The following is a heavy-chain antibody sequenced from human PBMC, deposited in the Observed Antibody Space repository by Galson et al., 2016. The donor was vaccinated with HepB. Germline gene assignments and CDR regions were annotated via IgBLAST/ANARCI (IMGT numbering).Heavy chain of an antibody. J-gene: IGHJ5*02. V-gene: IGHV3-23*01. CDR3: ANRPERPIPPPGGWVDT. CDR1: GFSFSTSD. Sequence: SLRLSCAASGFSFSTSDMHWVRQAPGKGLEWVSVISVQSDIRFYADSVKGRFTISRDNSKNTLYLEMNSVRVDDTAVYYCANRPERPIPPPGGWVDTWGLGTLVTVSS. CDR2: ISVQSDIR. D-gene: IGHD1-1*01.